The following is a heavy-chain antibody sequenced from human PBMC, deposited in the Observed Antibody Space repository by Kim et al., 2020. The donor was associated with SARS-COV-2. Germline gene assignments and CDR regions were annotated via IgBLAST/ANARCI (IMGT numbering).Heavy chain of an antibody. J-gene: IGHJ4*02. CDR1: GFTFSSYA. V-gene: IGHV3-23*01. D-gene: IGHD1-26*01. CDR2: ISGSDDST. CDR3: AKGRSGSPPAALNY. Sequence: GGSLRLSCAASGFTFSSYAMSWVRQTPGKGLEWVSTISGSDDSTYNADSVNGRFAISRDVSKNTLYLQMNSLRAEDTAIYYCAKGRSGSPPAALNYWGQGTLVTVSS.